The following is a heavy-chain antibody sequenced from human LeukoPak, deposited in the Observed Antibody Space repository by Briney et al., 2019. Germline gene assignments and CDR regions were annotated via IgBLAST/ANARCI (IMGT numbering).Heavy chain of an antibody. J-gene: IGHJ3*02. CDR3: ARHQGWHDAFDI. V-gene: IGHV4-59*08. CDR2: IYYSGST. D-gene: IGHD5-24*01. Sequence: SETLSLTCTVSGGSISSYYWSWIRQPPGKGLEWIGYIYYSGSTNYNPSLKSRVTISVDTSKNQFSLKLSSVTAADTAVYCCARHQGWHDAFDIWGQGTMVTVSS. CDR1: GGSISSYY.